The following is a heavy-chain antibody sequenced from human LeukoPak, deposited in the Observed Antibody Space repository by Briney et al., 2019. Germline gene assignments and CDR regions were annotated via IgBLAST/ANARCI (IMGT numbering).Heavy chain of an antibody. Sequence: SETLSLTCTVSGGSISTYYWSWIRQPPGKGLEWIGYIYYTGSTSYSPSLKSRVAISLDTSKKQFSLRLSSVTAADTAVYYCARLPTYYDILTDSIRPYYFDYWGLGALVTVSS. CDR3: ARLPTYYDILTDSIRPYYFDY. J-gene: IGHJ4*02. V-gene: IGHV4-59*08. D-gene: IGHD3-9*01. CDR2: IYYTGST. CDR1: GGSISTYY.